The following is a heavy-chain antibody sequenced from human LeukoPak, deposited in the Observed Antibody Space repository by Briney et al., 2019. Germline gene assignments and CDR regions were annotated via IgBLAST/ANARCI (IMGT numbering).Heavy chain of an antibody. V-gene: IGHV3-53*01. CDR2: IYRGAST. Sequence: GGSLRLSCVVSGFTVSFNYMSWVRQAPGEGLEWVSTIYRGASTYYTDSVKGRFTISRDNSKNTLYLQMNSLRAEDTAVYYCARGTYGSGTYYIGDAFDIWGQGTMVTVSS. J-gene: IGHJ3*02. CDR1: GFTVSFNY. CDR3: ARGTYGSGTYYIGDAFDI. D-gene: IGHD3-10*01.